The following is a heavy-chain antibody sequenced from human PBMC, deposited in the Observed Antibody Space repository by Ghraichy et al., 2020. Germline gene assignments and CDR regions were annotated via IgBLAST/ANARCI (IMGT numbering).Heavy chain of an antibody. J-gene: IGHJ4*02. CDR3: ARDPTSVVVTAIPFDY. Sequence: ASVKVSCKASGYTFTSYGISWVRQAPGQGHEWMGWIRGYNGNTNYAQKFQGRVTMTTDTSTSTAYMELRSLTSDDTAIYYCARDPTSVVVTAIPFDYWGQGTLVTVSS. D-gene: IGHD2-21*02. V-gene: IGHV1-18*01. CDR1: GYTFTSYG. CDR2: IRGYNGNT.